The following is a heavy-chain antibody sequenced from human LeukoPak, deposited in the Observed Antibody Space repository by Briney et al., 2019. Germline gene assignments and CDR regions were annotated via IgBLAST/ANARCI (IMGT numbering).Heavy chain of an antibody. V-gene: IGHV4-59*01. CDR1: GGSISSYY. D-gene: IGHD5-24*01. Sequence: SETLSLTCTVSGGSISSYYWSWIRQPPGKGLEWIGYIYYSGSTNYNPSLKSRVTISVDTSKNQFSLKLSSVTAVDTAVYYCARAQEMATINPHYFDYWGQGTLVTVSS. CDR2: IYYSGST. J-gene: IGHJ4*02. CDR3: ARAQEMATINPHYFDY.